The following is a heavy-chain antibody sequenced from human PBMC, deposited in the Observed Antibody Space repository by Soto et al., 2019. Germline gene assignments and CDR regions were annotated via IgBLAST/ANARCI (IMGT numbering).Heavy chain of an antibody. CDR1: GFTFSSYS. V-gene: IGHV3-21*01. J-gene: IGHJ6*02. CDR2: ISSSSSYI. Sequence: LRLSCAASGFTFSSYSMNWVRQAPGKGLEWVSSISSSSSYIYYADSVKGRFTISRDNAKNSLYLQMNSLRAEDTAVYYCARDLITMVRGVRPYYYGMDVWGQGTTVTVSS. CDR3: ARDLITMVRGVRPYYYGMDV. D-gene: IGHD3-10*01.